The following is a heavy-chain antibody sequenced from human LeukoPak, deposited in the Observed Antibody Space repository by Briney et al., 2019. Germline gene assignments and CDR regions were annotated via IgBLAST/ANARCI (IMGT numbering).Heavy chain of an antibody. D-gene: IGHD3-16*01. CDR2: IYTSGST. CDR3: ARGLDDYVWGSYHSSYYYYMDV. Sequence: PSQTLSLTCTVSGGSISSGSYYWSWIRQPAGKGLEWIGRIYTSGSTNYNPSLKSRVTISVDTSKNQFSLKLSSVTAADTAVYYCARGLDDYVWGSYHSSYYYYMDVWGKGTTVTVSS. J-gene: IGHJ6*03. V-gene: IGHV4-61*02. CDR1: GGSISSGSYY.